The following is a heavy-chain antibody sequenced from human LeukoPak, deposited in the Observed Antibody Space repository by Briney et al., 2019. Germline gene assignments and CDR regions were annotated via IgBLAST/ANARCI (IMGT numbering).Heavy chain of an antibody. CDR2: IYHSGST. D-gene: IGHD3-22*01. CDR3: ARDYYDSSGYYYVQGRLGFDY. Sequence: SETLSLTCTVSGGSISSGYYWGWIRQPPGKGLEWIGSIYHSGSTYYNPSLKSRVTISVDTSKNQFSLKLSSVTAADTAVYYCARDYYDSSGYYYVQGRLGFDYWGQGTLVTVSS. CDR1: GGSISSGYY. V-gene: IGHV4-38-2*02. J-gene: IGHJ4*02.